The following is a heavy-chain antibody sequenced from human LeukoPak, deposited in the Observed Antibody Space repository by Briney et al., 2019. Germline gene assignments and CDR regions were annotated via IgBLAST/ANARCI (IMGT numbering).Heavy chain of an antibody. CDR3: AKGSGSGWYRPIVY. J-gene: IGHJ4*02. CDR1: GFTLRTYP. V-gene: IGHV3-23*01. CDR2: FSVSGGRT. Sequence: PGGSLRLSCAASGFTLRTYPMSWVRQAPGKGLEWVSFFSVSGGRTYYAGSVKGRFKISREHSKNTMYLQMNRLRAEDTAVYYCAKGSGSGWYRPIVYWGQGNLVTVSS. D-gene: IGHD6-19*01.